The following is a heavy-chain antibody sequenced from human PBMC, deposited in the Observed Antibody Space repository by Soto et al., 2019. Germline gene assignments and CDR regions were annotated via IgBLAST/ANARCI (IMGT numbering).Heavy chain of an antibody. D-gene: IGHD3-10*01. CDR2: ISGSGGST. CDR1: GFTFSSYA. V-gene: IGHV3-23*01. Sequence: GESLKISCAASGFTFSSYAMSWVRQAPGKGLEWVSAISGSGGSTYYADSVKGRFTISRDNSKNTLYLQMNSLRAEDTAVYYCAKLRGSGSYGLPYYGMDVWGQGTTVTVSS. J-gene: IGHJ6*02. CDR3: AKLRGSGSYGLPYYGMDV.